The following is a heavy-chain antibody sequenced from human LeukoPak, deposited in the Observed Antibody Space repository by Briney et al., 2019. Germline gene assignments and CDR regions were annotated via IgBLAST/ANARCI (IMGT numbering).Heavy chain of an antibody. CDR2: IYDSGGT. D-gene: IGHD6-13*01. J-gene: IGHJ4*02. V-gene: IGHV3-53*01. CDR1: GFPVSSNY. Sequence: GGSLRLSCAASGFPVSSNYMNWVRQAPGKGLEWVSVIYDSGGTYYADSVKGRFTIARDNSKNTLYLQMNTLRAEDTAVYYCARVLGSSWYEMDYWGQGTLVTVSS. CDR3: ARVLGSSWYEMDY.